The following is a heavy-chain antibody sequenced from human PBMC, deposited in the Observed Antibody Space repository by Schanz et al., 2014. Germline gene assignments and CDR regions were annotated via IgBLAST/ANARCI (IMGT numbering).Heavy chain of an antibody. CDR3: ARKMKLGVYGGKGHDSLDI. J-gene: IGHJ3*02. CDR1: GFTFSSNS. CDR2: VSRSTPDI. Sequence: EVQLLESGGGLVQPGGSLRLSCAASGFTFSSNSMNWVRQAPGKGLEWVSYVSRSTPDIYYADSVKGRFTISRDNAKNTLYLQMNTLRAEDTAVYYCARKMKLGVYGGKGHDSLDIWGQGTMVTVSS. V-gene: IGHV3-48*04. D-gene: IGHD4-17*01.